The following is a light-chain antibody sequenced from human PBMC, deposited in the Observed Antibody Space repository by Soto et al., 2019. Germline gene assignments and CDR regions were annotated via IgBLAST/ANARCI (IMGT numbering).Light chain of an antibody. CDR2: DVS. CDR1: SSDVGGYNY. J-gene: IGLJ1*01. V-gene: IGLV2-11*01. Sequence: QSALTQPRSVSGSPGQSVTISCTGTSSDVGGYNYVSWYQQHPGKAPKLMIYDVSKRPSGVPDRFSGSKSGNTASLTISGLQAEDEADYYCCSYAGSYPYDFGTGTKVTVL. CDR3: CSYAGSYPYD.